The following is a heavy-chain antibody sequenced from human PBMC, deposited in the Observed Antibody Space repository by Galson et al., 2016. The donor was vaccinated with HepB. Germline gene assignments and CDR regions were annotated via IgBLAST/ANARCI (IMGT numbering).Heavy chain of an antibody. CDR3: AREGKDIVLMVYATKDYYGMDV. Sequence: SLRLSCAASGLTVISNYMTWVRQAPGKGLEWVSVVYSGGSTYYADSVKGRFTISRDNSKNTLYLQMNSLRAEDTAVYYCAREGKDIVLMVYATKDYYGMDVWGQGTTVTVSS. V-gene: IGHV3-53*05. D-gene: IGHD2-8*01. CDR1: GLTVISNY. J-gene: IGHJ6*02. CDR2: VYSGGST.